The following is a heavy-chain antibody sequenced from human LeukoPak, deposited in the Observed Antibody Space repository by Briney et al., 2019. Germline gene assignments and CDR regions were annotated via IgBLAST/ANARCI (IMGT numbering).Heavy chain of an antibody. CDR1: GYTFTSYY. V-gene: IGHV1-2*02. D-gene: IGHD5-24*01. Sequence: ASVKVSCKASGYTFTSYYMHWVRQAPGQGLEWMGWINPNSGGTNYAQKFQGRVTMTRDTSISTAYMELSRLRSDDTAVYYCARDRDSYNQFDYWGQGTLVTVSS. CDR2: INPNSGGT. J-gene: IGHJ4*02. CDR3: ARDRDSYNQFDY.